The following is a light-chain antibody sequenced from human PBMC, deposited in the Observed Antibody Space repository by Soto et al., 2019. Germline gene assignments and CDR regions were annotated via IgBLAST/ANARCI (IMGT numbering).Light chain of an antibody. CDR3: SSYTSSSTRV. CDR1: SSDVGGYNY. V-gene: IGLV2-14*01. CDR2: DVS. J-gene: IGLJ1*01. Sequence: QSVLTQPASVSGSPGQSITISCTGTSSDVGGYNYVSWYQQHPGKAPKLMIYDVSNRLSGVSNRFSVSKSGNTASLTISGLQAEDEADYYCSSYTSSSTRVFGTGTKLTVL.